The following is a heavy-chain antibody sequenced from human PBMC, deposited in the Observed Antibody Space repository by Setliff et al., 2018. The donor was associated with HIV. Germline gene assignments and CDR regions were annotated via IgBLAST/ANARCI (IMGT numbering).Heavy chain of an antibody. V-gene: IGHV4-59*08. D-gene: IGHD6-6*01. CDR3: ARHSSSRRHDAFDI. CDR1: GGSFRSYY. CDR2: IFTGGTT. Sequence: SETLSLTCTVSGGSFRSYYWSWIRQSPGKGLEWLGYIFTGGTTKYNPSLESRVTISVDTSRNQFSLKLSSVTAADTAVYYCARHSSSRRHDAFDIWGQGTMVTVSS. J-gene: IGHJ3*02.